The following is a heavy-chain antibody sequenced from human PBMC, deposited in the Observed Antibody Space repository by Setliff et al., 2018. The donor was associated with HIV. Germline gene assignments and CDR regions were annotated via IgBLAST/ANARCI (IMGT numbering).Heavy chain of an antibody. V-gene: IGHV1-8*02. CDR3: ASGPLVYYDSPGAFDI. CDR2: MNPNSGNT. CDR1: GYTFTSYD. D-gene: IGHD3-22*01. Sequence: ASVKVSCKASGYTFTSYDINWVRQATGQGLEWMGWMNPNSGNTGYAQKFQGRVTMTRNTSISTAYMELSSLRSEDTAVYYCASGPLVYYDSPGAFDIWGQGTMVTVS. J-gene: IGHJ3*02.